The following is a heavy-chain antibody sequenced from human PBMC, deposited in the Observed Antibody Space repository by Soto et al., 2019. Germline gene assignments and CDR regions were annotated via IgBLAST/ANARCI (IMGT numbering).Heavy chain of an antibody. D-gene: IGHD5-12*01. CDR3: ARTVATSLRSRIDY. V-gene: IGHV3-23*01. J-gene: IGHJ4*02. CDR2: ISGSGGST. CDR1: GFTFSSYA. Sequence: PGGSLRLSCAASGFTFSSYAMSWVRQAPGKGLEWVSAISGSGGSTYYADSVKGRFTISRDNSKNTLYLQMNSLRAEDTAVYYCARTVATSLRSRIDYWGQGTLVTVSS.